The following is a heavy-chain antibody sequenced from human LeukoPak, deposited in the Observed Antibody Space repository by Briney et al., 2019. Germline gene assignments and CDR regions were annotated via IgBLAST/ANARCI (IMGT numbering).Heavy chain of an antibody. V-gene: IGHV3-30*04. CDR2: ISYDGSNK. Sequence: GSLRLSCAASGFTFSSYAMHWVRQAPGKGLEWVAVISYDGSNKYYADSVKGRFTISRDNSKNTLYLQMNSLRAEDTAVYYCARDSLLLWFGELLYHDAFDIWGQGTMVTVSS. D-gene: IGHD3-10*01. J-gene: IGHJ3*02. CDR3: ARDSLLLWFGELLYHDAFDI. CDR1: GFTFSSYA.